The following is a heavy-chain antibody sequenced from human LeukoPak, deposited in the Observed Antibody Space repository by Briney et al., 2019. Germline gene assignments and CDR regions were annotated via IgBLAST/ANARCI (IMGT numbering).Heavy chain of an antibody. Sequence: GGSLRLSCAASGFTFSTYWMSWVRQAPGKGLECVANIKEDESEKYYVDSVKGRFTISRDNAKNSLFLQMNSLRAEDTAVYYCCPGHAGFDYWGQGTLVTVSS. CDR1: GFTFSTYW. CDR2: IKEDESEK. J-gene: IGHJ4*02. V-gene: IGHV3-7*03. CDR3: CPGHAGFDY.